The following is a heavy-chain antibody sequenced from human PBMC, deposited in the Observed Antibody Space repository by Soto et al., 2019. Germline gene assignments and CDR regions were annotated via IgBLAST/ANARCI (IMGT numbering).Heavy chain of an antibody. J-gene: IGHJ6*02. CDR1: GYTFTGYY. CDR3: ARDRGYSYGYFYYYGMDV. D-gene: IGHD5-18*01. CDR2: INPNSGGT. V-gene: IGHV1-2*02. Sequence: GASLKGSCKASGYTFTGYYMHWVRQAPGQGLEWMGWINPNSGGTNYAQKFQGRVTMTRDTSISTAYMELSRLRSDDTAVYYCARDRGYSYGYFYYYGMDVWGQETTVTVSS.